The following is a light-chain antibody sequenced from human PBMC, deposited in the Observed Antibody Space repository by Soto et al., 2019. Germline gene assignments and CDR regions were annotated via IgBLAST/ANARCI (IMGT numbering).Light chain of an antibody. Sequence: DIQMTQSPSTLSASVGDRVTITCRASQSISSWLAWYQQKPGKAPKLLIYKASSLESGVPSRFSGSGSGTEFTLTISNLQPDDFATYYSQQYNSSPWTFGQGTKVEIK. J-gene: IGKJ1*01. CDR2: KAS. CDR3: QQYNSSPWT. V-gene: IGKV1-5*03. CDR1: QSISSW.